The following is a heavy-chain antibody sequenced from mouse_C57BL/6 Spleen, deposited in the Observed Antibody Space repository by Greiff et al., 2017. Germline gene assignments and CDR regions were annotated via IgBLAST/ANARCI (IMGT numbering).Heavy chain of an antibody. CDR3: ARGGAQATFYYAMDY. Sequence: QVQLQQPGAELVRPGTSVKLSCKASGYTFTSYWLHWVKQRPGQGLEWIGVIDPSDSYTNYNQTFKGKATLTVDTSSSTAYMQLSSLTSEDSAVYYCARGGAQATFYYAMDYWGQGTSVTVSS. CDR2: IDPSDSYT. V-gene: IGHV1-59*01. D-gene: IGHD3-2*02. J-gene: IGHJ4*01. CDR1: GYTFTSYW.